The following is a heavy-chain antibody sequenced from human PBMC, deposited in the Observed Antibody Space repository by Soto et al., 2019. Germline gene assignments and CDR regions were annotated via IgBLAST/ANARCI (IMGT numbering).Heavy chain of an antibody. CDR3: ARGFDLQYGMDV. D-gene: IGHD3-10*01. V-gene: IGHV3-48*02. CDR1: GFTLSPYS. CDR2: ISGSSNTI. Sequence: EVPLVESGGGLVQRGGSVRLSCAASGFTLSPYSMNWVRQAPRKGLEWISYISGSSNTINYADSVKGRFTISRDNTKNSLYLQMNSLRDEDTAVYYCARGFDLQYGMDVWGKGTTVTVSS. J-gene: IGHJ6*04.